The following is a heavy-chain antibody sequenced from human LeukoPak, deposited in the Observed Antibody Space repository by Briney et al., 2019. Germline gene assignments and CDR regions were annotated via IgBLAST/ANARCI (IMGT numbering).Heavy chain of an antibody. D-gene: IGHD2-2*01. Sequence: GGSLRLSCAASGFTFSSYGMHWVRQAPGKGLEWVAVISYDGSNKYYADSVKGRFTISRDNSKNTLYLQMNSLRAEDTAVYYCARHPHIVVVPAATKFDYWGQGTLVTVSS. J-gene: IGHJ4*02. CDR1: GFTFSSYG. V-gene: IGHV3-30*03. CDR2: ISYDGSNK. CDR3: ARHPHIVVVPAATKFDY.